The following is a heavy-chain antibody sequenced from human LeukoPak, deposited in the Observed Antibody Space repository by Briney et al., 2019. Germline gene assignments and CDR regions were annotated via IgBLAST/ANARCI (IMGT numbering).Heavy chain of an antibody. J-gene: IGHJ4*02. CDR1: GFTCGDYA. D-gene: IGHD6-13*01. V-gene: IGHV3-49*03. Sequence: GGSLRLSGTASGFTCGDYAMSWFRQAPGKGLEWVGFIRSKAYGGTTEYAASVKGRFTISRDDSKSIAYLQMNSLKTEDTAVYYCTRDRGRAAAGIPFDYWGQGTLVTVSS. CDR2: IRSKAYGGTT. CDR3: TRDRGRAAAGIPFDY.